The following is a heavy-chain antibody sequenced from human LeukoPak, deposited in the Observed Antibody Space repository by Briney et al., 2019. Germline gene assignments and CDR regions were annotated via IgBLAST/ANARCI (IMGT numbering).Heavy chain of an antibody. J-gene: IGHJ5*02. Sequence: GWSLRLSCAASGFTFSSYWMHWVRQAPGKGLVWASRIDTDGSSTNYADSVKGRFTISRDNAKNKLYLQMNSLRAEDTAVYYCARPAGYCSSTSCSNWFDPWGQGTLVTVSS. CDR1: GFTFSSYW. CDR2: IDTDGSST. CDR3: ARPAGYCSSTSCSNWFDP. V-gene: IGHV3-74*01. D-gene: IGHD2-2*01.